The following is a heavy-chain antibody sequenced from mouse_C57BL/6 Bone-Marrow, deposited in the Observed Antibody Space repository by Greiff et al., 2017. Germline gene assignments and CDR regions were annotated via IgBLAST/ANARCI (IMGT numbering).Heavy chain of an antibody. J-gene: IGHJ1*03. CDR3: ASLFITTVVAHFDV. Sequence: QVQLQQSGAELARPGASVKLSCKASGYTFTSYGISWVKQRTGQGLEWIGEIYPRSGNTYYNEKFKGKATLTADKSSSTAYMELRSLTSEDSAVYFCASLFITTVVAHFDVWGTGTTVTVSS. CDR2: IYPRSGNT. D-gene: IGHD1-1*01. CDR1: GYTFTSYG. V-gene: IGHV1-81*01.